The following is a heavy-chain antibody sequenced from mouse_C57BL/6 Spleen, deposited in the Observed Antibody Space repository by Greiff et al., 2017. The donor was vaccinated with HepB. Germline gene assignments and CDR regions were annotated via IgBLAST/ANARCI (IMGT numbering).Heavy chain of an antibody. CDR1: GFNIKDYY. J-gene: IGHJ2*01. V-gene: IGHV14-2*01. Sequence: EVQLQQSGAELVKPGASVKLSCTASGFNIKDYYMHWVKQRTEQGLEWIGRIDPEDGETKYDPKFQGKATITADTSSNTAYLQLSSLTSEDTAVYYCSRRRYGSSPTLYFDYWGQGTTLTVSS. CDR2: IDPEDGET. CDR3: SRRRYGSSPTLYFDY. D-gene: IGHD1-1*01.